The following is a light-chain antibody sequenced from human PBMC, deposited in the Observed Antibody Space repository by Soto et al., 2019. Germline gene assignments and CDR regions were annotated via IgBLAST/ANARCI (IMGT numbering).Light chain of an antibody. CDR1: SSDVGSYNL. V-gene: IGLV2-23*01. Sequence: QSALTQPASVSGSPGQSITISCTGTSSDVGSYNLVSWYQQHPGKAPKLMIYEGSKRPSGISSRFSGSKSGNTASLTISGLQAQDEADFYCCSYASSGTYVFGTGTKLTVL. CDR3: CSYASSGTYV. J-gene: IGLJ1*01. CDR2: EGS.